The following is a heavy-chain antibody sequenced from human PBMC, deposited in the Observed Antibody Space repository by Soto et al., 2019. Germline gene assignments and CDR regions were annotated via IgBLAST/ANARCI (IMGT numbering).Heavy chain of an antibody. CDR2: TSGSGAST. Sequence: AGGSLRLSCAASGFTFSTYAMSWVRQAPGKGLEWVSATSGSGASTFYADSVKGRFTISRDNSINTQYLQMKSLRTEDTAVYYCAHPRGYGVFDAYDFWGQGTMVTVSS. J-gene: IGHJ3*01. D-gene: IGHD4-17*01. V-gene: IGHV3-23*01. CDR1: GFTFSTYA. CDR3: AHPRGYGVFDAYDF.